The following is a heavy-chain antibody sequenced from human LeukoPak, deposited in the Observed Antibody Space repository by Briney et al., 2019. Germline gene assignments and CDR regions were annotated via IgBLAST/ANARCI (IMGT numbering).Heavy chain of an antibody. J-gene: IGHJ4*02. CDR1: GGTFSSYG. CDR2: ISDYNGNT. D-gene: IGHD4-17*01. Sequence: ASVKVSCKASGGTFSSYGISWVRQAPGQGLEWMGWISDYNGNTNYAQKLQGRVTMTTDTSTSTAYMELRSLRSDDTAVYYCARDRGDYLDYWGQGTLVTVSS. V-gene: IGHV1-18*01. CDR3: ARDRGDYLDY.